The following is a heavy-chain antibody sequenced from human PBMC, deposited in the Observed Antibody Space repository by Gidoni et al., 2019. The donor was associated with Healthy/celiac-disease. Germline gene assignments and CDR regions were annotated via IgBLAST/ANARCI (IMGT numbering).Heavy chain of an antibody. D-gene: IGHD2-21*02. V-gene: IGHV4-39*01. J-gene: IGHJ5*02. CDR1: GCSISSSSYY. CDR2: IYYSGST. CDR3: ARAHIVVVTGWFDP. Sequence: QLQLQESGPGLVKPSETLSLTCTVSGCSISSSSYYWGWIRQPPGKGLEWIGSIYYSGSTYYNPSLKSRVTIAVDTSKNQFSLKLSSVTAADTAVYYCARAHIVVVTGWFDPWGQGTLVTVSS.